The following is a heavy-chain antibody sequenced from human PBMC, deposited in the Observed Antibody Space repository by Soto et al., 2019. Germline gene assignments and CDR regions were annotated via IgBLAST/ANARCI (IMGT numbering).Heavy chain of an antibody. D-gene: IGHD3-9*01. V-gene: IGHV3-30-3*01. Sequence: GGSLRLSCAASGFTFSSYAMHWVRQAPGKGLEWVAVISYDGSNKYYADTVKGRFTISRDNSKNTLYLQMNSLRAEDTAEYYCARFLPRYYDILPGFPSPPGFAPWGQGTLVTVSS. CDR2: ISYDGSNK. J-gene: IGHJ5*02. CDR1: GFTFSSYA. CDR3: ARFLPRYYDILPGFPSPPGFAP.